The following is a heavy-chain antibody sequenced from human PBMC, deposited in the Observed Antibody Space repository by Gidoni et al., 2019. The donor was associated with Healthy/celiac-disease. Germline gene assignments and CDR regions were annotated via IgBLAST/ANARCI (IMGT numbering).Heavy chain of an antibody. CDR3: ARAVSYYGSGSYFFDY. D-gene: IGHD3-10*01. V-gene: IGHV4-4*07. CDR1: GGSISSYY. Sequence: QVQLPESGQGLVKPSETLSLICTVSGGSISSYYWRWIRQPAGKGLEWIGRIYTSGSTNYNPSLKSRVTMSVDTSKNQFSLKLSSVTAADTAVYYCARAVSYYGSGSYFFDYWGQGTLVTVSS. CDR2: IYTSGST. J-gene: IGHJ4*02.